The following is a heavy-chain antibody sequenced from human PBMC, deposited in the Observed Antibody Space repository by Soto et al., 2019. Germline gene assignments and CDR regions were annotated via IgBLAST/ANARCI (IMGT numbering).Heavy chain of an antibody. V-gene: IGHV1-58*01. Sequence: SVKVSCKASGFTFTSSAVQWGRQARGQRLEGIGWIAVGSGNTKYAQKFQERVTITRDMYTRTAYMVLSSLRSEDTAVFYCAAGTYYYLWSGYPKDFDYWGQGTLVTVSS. D-gene: IGHD3-3*01. J-gene: IGHJ4*02. CDR3: AAGTYYYLWSGYPKDFDY. CDR1: GFTFTSSA. CDR2: IAVGSGNT.